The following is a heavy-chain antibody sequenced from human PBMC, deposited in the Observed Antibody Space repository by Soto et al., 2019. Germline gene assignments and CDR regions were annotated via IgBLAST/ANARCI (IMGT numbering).Heavy chain of an antibody. V-gene: IGHV1-69*13. Sequence: SVKVSCKASGGTFSSYAISWVRQAPGQGLEWMGGIIPIFGTANYAQKFQGRVTITADESTSTAYMELSSLRSEDTAVYHCARSTGYSSGPFDYWGQGTLVTVSS. J-gene: IGHJ4*02. CDR1: GGTFSSYA. CDR3: ARSTGYSSGPFDY. D-gene: IGHD6-19*01. CDR2: IIPIFGTA.